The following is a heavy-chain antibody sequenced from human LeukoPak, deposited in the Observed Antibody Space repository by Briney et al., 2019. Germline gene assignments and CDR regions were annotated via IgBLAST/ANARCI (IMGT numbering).Heavy chain of an antibody. V-gene: IGHV4-59*08. CDR1: GGSISSYY. CDR3: ARRLYGGHFDY. J-gene: IGHJ4*02. Sequence: SERLSLTCTVSGGSISSYYWSWIRQPPGKGLEWIGYIYYSGSTNYNPSLKSRVTISVDTSKNQFSLKLSSVTAADTAVYYCARRLYGGHFDYWGQGTLVSVP. CDR2: IYYSGST. D-gene: IGHD4-23*01.